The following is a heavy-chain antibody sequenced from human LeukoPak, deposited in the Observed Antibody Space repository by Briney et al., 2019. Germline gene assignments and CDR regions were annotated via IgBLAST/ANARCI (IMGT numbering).Heavy chain of an antibody. CDR1: GGTFSSYA. D-gene: IGHD3-10*01. V-gene: IGHV1-18*01. CDR2: ISAYNGNT. J-gene: IGHJ4*02. CDR3: ARVGSGSYYVTPADY. Sequence: ASVKVSCKASGGTFSSYAISWVRQAPGQGLEWMGWISAYNGNTNYAQKLQGRVTMTTDTSTSTAYMELRSLRSDDTAVYYCARVGSGSYYVTPADYWGQGTPVTVSS.